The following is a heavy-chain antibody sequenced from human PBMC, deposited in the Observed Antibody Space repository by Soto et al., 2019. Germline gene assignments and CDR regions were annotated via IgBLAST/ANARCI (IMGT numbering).Heavy chain of an antibody. Sequence: SETLSLTCVVYGESFGGFYWSWVRQSPGKGLEWIGEISQTETTAYSPSLKSRVSISADTSKKQFSLTLTSVTAADTAVYYSVHSPNVAVDQWAQGTLVTVSS. J-gene: IGHJ4*01. CDR2: ISQTETT. D-gene: IGHD2-21*01. CDR3: VHSPNVAVDQ. V-gene: IGHV4-34*01. CDR1: GESFGGFY.